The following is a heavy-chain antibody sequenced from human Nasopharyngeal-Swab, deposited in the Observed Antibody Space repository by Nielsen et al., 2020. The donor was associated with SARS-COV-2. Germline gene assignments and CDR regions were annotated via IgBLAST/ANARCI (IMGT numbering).Heavy chain of an antibody. CDR3: ARIAVAALNDWYFDL. CDR2: IYYSGST. J-gene: IGHJ2*01. D-gene: IGHD6-19*01. Sequence: SEILSLTCTASGGSISSYYWSWIRQPPGKGLEWIGYIYYSGSTNYNPSLKSRVTISVDTSKNQFSLKLSSVTAADTAVYYCARIAVAALNDWYFDLWGRGTLVTVSS. V-gene: IGHV4-59*01. CDR1: GGSISSYY.